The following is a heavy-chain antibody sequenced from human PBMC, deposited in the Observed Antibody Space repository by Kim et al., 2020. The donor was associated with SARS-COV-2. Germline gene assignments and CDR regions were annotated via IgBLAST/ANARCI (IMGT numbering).Heavy chain of an antibody. J-gene: IGHJ4*02. V-gene: IGHV3-23*01. CDR2: ISTNGGST. CDR1: GFTFSTYA. D-gene: IGHD6-19*01. CDR3: AKETSSGWY. Sequence: GGSLRLSCAASGFTFSTYAMSRVRQAPGEGLAWISSISTNGGSTYYADSVKGRFTITRDNSKNTLYLQMNSLRAEDTAVYYCAKETSSGWYWGQGTLVTVSS.